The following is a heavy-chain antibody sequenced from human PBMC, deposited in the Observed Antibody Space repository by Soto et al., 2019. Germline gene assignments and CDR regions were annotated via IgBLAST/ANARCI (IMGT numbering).Heavy chain of an antibody. CDR3: ARDRAVRSAGGYYGMDV. D-gene: IGHD3-3*01. Sequence: QVQLVQSGAEVKKPGASVKVSCKASGYTFTSYGISWVRQAPGQGLEWMGWISAYNGNTNYAQKLQGRVTMTTDTSTSTAYMELRSLRSDDTAVYYCARDRAVRSAGGYYGMDVWGQGTTATVSS. CDR2: ISAYNGNT. CDR1: GYTFTSYG. V-gene: IGHV1-18*01. J-gene: IGHJ6*02.